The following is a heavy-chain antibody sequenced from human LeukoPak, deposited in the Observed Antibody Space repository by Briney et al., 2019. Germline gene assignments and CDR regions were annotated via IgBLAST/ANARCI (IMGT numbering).Heavy chain of an antibody. CDR1: GFTFSSYA. CDR3: AREGYYGSGSYGGMDV. V-gene: IGHV3-23*01. CDR2: ISRTGGST. D-gene: IGHD3-10*01. J-gene: IGHJ6*02. Sequence: PGGSLGLSCAASGFTFSSYAMAWVRQAPGRGLEWVSGISRTGGSTYYADSVKGRFTISRDISKNTLYLQMDSLSAEDTALYYCAREGYYGSGSYGGMDVWGQGTPVSVSS.